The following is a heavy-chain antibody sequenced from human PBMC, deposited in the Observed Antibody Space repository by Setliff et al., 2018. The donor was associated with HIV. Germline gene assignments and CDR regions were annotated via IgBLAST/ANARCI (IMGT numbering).Heavy chain of an antibody. J-gene: IGHJ4*01. V-gene: IGHV4-31*01. CDR3: ARGDRKDLADY. CDR2: IYSTGST. Sequence: YWIGWVRQMRGKDLEWMGIIYSTGSTYYNPSLTSPVSISLDTSKNQFSLKLSSVTVADSAVFYCARGDRKDLADYWGQGTQVTVSS. CDR1: Y.